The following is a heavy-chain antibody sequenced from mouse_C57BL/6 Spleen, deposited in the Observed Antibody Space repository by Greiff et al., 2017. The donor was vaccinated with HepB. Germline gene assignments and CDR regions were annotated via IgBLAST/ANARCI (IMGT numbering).Heavy chain of an antibody. J-gene: IGHJ4*01. CDR3: ARSDYAMDY. CDR1: GFTFSSYT. Sequence: EVQGVESGGGLVKPGGSLKLSCAASGFTFSSYTMSWVRQTPEKRLEWVATISGGGGNTYYPDSVKGRFTISRDNAKNTLYLQMSSLRSEDTALYYCARSDYAMDYWGQGTSVTVSS. CDR2: ISGGGGNT. V-gene: IGHV5-9*01.